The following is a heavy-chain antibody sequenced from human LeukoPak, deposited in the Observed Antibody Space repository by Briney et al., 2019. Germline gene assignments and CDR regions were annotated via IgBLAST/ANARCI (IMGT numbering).Heavy chain of an antibody. CDR2: IKQDGSEK. V-gene: IGHV3-7*01. CDR3: GRGRRLWSSYYFDY. Sequence: GGSLRLSCAASGFTFSSYWMSWVRQAPGKGLEWVANIKQDGSEKYYVDSVKGRFTISRDNAKNSLYLQMNSLRAEDTAVYYCGRGRRLWSSYYFDYWGQGTLVTVSS. CDR1: GFTFSSYW. D-gene: IGHD5-18*01. J-gene: IGHJ4*02.